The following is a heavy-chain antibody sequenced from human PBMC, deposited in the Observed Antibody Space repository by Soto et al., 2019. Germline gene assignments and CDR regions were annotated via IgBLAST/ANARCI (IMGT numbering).Heavy chain of an antibody. CDR1: GFTFSSYW. V-gene: IGHV3-7*01. CDR3: ARVGGDIVATYYFDY. J-gene: IGHJ4*02. CDR2: IMQDGSEK. Sequence: EVQLVESGGGLVQPGGSLRLSCAASGFTFSSYWMSWVRQAPGKGLEWVANIMQDGSEKYYVDSVKGRFTISRDNAKNSLYLQMNSLRAEDTAVYYCARVGGDIVATYYFDYWGQGTLVTVSS. D-gene: IGHD5-12*01.